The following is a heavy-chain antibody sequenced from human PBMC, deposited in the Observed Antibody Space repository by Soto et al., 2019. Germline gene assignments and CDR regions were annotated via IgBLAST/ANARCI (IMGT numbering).Heavy chain of an antibody. CDR3: ARGPRGAYNWNYYYYYYMDV. CDR2: INHSGST. D-gene: IGHD1-20*01. J-gene: IGHJ6*03. CDR1: GGSFSGYY. Sequence: QVQLQQWGAGLLKPSETLSLTCAVYGGSFSGYYWSWIRQPPGKGLEWIGEINHSGSTNYNPSLKSRVTISVDTSKNQFSLKLSSVTAADTAVYYCARGPRGAYNWNYYYYYYMDVWGKGTTVTVSS. V-gene: IGHV4-34*01.